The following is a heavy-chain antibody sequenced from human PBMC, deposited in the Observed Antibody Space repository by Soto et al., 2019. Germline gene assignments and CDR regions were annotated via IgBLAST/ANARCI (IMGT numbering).Heavy chain of an antibody. CDR1: GDAISIGGYY. CDR3: ARDGSSTANWISP. D-gene: IGHD2-2*01. CDR2: IYDPGKT. V-gene: IGHV4-31*03. Sequence: QVPLQESGPGLVKPSQTLSLTCTVSGDAISIGGYYWTWIRQHPGTGLEWIGYIYDPGKTYYNPSLESRVTMSGNTSKNQCSLKLASVTAADTAYYYCARDGSSTANWISPWAQGTLVTVSS. J-gene: IGHJ5*02.